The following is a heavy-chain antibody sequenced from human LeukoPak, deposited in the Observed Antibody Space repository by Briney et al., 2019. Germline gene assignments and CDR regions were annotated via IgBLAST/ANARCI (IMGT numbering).Heavy chain of an antibody. V-gene: IGHV4-59*01. J-gene: IGHJ4*02. CDR3: AIQYYYDSSGYRED. CDR1: GGSISSYY. D-gene: IGHD3-22*01. Sequence: SETLSCTCTVSGGSISSYYWSWIRQPPGKGLEWIGYIYYSGSTNYNPSLKSRVTISVDTSKNQFSLKLSSVTAADTAVYYCAIQYYYDSSGYREDWGQGTLVTVSS. CDR2: IYYSGST.